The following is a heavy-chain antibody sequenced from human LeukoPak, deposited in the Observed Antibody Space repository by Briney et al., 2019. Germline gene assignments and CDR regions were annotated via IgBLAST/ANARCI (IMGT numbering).Heavy chain of an antibody. CDR3: ARRYCSSTSCSLYYFDY. V-gene: IGHV1-69*04. CDR1: GGTFSSYA. Sequence: GASVKVSCKASGGTFSSYAISWVRQAPGQGLEWMGRIIPILGIANYAQKFQGRVTITADKSTSTAYMELSSLRSEDTAVYYCARRYCSSTSCSLYYFDYWGQGTLVTVSS. J-gene: IGHJ4*02. CDR2: IIPILGIA. D-gene: IGHD2-2*01.